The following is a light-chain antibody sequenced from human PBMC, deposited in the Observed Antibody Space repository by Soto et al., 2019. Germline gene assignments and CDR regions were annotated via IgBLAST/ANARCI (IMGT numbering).Light chain of an antibody. CDR2: DVS. J-gene: IGKJ5*01. CDR3: QQYNNWAFS. CDR1: QGVTTN. Sequence: EIVMTQSPATLSVSPGERATLSCRAGQGVTTNFAWYQQKSGQSPRLLIYDVSIRATGVPARFSATGSETDFTLTISGLQSEDSAVYFCQQYNNWAFSFGEGTRREIK. V-gene: IGKV3-15*01.